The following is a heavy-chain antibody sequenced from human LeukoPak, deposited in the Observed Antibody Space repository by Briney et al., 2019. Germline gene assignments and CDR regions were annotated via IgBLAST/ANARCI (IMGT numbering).Heavy chain of an antibody. D-gene: IGHD1-26*01. Sequence: SQTLSLTCAISEYSVSSDGAAWNWIRQSPSGGLEWPGRTYYRSKWYYDYAVSVKSRITINPDTSKNQFSLHLNSVTPEDTAIYYCARGPSLVGYYYVDVWDKGTTVTVSS. CDR3: ARGPSLVGYYYVDV. V-gene: IGHV6-1*01. J-gene: IGHJ6*03. CDR1: EYSVSSDGAA. CDR2: TYYRSKWYY.